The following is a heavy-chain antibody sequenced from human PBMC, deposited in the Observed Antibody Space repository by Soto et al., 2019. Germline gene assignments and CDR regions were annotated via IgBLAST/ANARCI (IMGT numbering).Heavy chain of an antibody. J-gene: IGHJ6*02. Sequence: GESLKISCKGSGYSFSTAWIGWVRQMPGKGLGWMGIIFPADSDTKYSPSFQGQVTISVDKSISTAYLQWSSLKASDTAMYYCARLGGGMDVWGQGTTVTVSS. CDR2: IFPADSDT. V-gene: IGHV5-51*01. CDR3: ARLGGGMDV. CDR1: GYSFSTAW.